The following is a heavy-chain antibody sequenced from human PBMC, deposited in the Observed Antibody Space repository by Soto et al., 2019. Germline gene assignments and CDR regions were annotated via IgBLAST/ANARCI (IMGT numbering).Heavy chain of an antibody. CDR1: GGSLSGYY. Sequence: QVQLQQWGAGLLKPSETLSLNCAVNGGSLSGYYWSWIRQRPGKGLEWMGEIKDGGRTNYSPSLKSRDTISSDTANNQFSLRLYSVTAADTGVYYCARGQEGVVATHWDQGSLVTVSS. CDR3: ARGQEGVVATH. D-gene: IGHD5-12*01. J-gene: IGHJ4*02. CDR2: IKDGGRT. V-gene: IGHV4-34*01.